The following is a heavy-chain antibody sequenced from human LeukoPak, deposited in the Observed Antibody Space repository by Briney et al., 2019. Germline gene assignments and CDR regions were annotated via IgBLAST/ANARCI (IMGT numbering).Heavy chain of an antibody. Sequence: KPSETLSLTCTVSGYSTSGGYYWGWIRQPPGKGLEWIGTIFQSVSTYYNPSLKSRVTTSVDTSKNQFSLKLSSVTAADTAVYYCARNNSNGFDFWSQGTLVTVSS. V-gene: IGHV4-38-2*02. D-gene: IGHD6-19*01. CDR3: ARNNSNGFDF. CDR1: GYSTSGGYY. J-gene: IGHJ4*02. CDR2: IFQSVST.